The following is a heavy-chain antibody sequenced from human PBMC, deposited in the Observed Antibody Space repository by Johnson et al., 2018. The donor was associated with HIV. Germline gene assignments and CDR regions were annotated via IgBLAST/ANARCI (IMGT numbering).Heavy chain of an antibody. D-gene: IGHD3-9*01. CDR1: GFTFSDSY. Sequence: QVQLVESGGGWVKPGGSLSLSCAASGFTFSDSYMNWIRQAPGKWLEWVSYISGSDGAIWYADSVKGRFTVSRDNAKNSLYLQMNSLRAEDTALYYCARRPNHDILTGKGGAFDIWGQGTMVTVSS. J-gene: IGHJ3*02. V-gene: IGHV3-11*01. CDR2: ISGSDGAI. CDR3: ARRPNHDILTGKGGAFDI.